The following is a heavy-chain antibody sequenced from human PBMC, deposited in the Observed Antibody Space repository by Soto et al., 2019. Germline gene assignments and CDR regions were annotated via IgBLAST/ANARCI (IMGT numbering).Heavy chain of an antibody. Sequence: GGSLRLSCAASGFTFSSYAMHWVRQAPGKGLEWVAVISYDGSDKYYADSVKGRFTISRDNSKNTLYLQMNSLRAEDTAVYYCAKGPMLNYDILTGYYYCDYWGQGTLVTVSS. CDR3: AKGPMLNYDILTGYYYCDY. D-gene: IGHD3-9*01. J-gene: IGHJ4*02. CDR1: GFTFSSYA. V-gene: IGHV3-30-3*01. CDR2: ISYDGSDK.